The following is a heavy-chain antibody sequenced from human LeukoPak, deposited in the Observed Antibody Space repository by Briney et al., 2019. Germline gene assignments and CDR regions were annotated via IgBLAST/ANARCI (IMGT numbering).Heavy chain of an antibody. V-gene: IGHV3-48*03. D-gene: IGHD2-15*01. CDR3: ASKGGFDD. CDR2: SSSSGSAI. J-gene: IGHJ4*02. Sequence: PGGSLRLSCAASGFSFSSYEMNWVRQAPGKGLEWVSYSSSSGSAIFYADSVKGRFTISRVNAKNSLFLQMNSLRAEDTAFYYCASKGGFDDWGQGTLVTVSS. CDR1: GFSFSSYE.